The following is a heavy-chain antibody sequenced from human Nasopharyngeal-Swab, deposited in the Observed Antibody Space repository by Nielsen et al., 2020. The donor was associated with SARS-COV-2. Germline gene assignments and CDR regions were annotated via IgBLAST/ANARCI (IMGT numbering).Heavy chain of an antibody. V-gene: IGHV3-33*01. CDR3: ARDLGENSSIDY. CDR2: IWYDGSNK. J-gene: IGHJ4*02. Sequence: WIRQPPGKGLEWAGLIWYDGSNKYYADSVKGRFTISRDSSKNTLYLQMSSLRAEDTAVYYCARDLGENSSIDYWGQGTLVTVSS. D-gene: IGHD3-16*01.